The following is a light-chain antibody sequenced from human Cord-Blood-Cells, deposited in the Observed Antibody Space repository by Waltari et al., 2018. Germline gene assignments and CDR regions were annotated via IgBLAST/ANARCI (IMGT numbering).Light chain of an antibody. Sequence: QSVLTQPPSASGTPGQRVTISCSGSSSNIGSNYVYWYQQLPATAPKLLIYRNKQRPSGVPARFSGSKSGTSASLAISGLRSEDEADYYCAAWDDSLSGPVFGTGTKVTVL. CDR2: RNK. CDR3: AAWDDSLSGPV. V-gene: IGLV1-47*01. CDR1: SSNIGSNY. J-gene: IGLJ1*01.